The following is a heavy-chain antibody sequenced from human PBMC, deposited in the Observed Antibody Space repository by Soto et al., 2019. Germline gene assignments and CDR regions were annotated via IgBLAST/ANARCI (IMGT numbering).Heavy chain of an antibody. CDR1: GFTFSSYA. CDR3: ARGLRVVVPAP. D-gene: IGHD2-2*01. CDR2: ISYDGSNK. Sequence: AGGSLRLSCAASGFTFSSYAMHWVRQAPGKGLEWVAVISYDGSNKYYADSVEGRFTISRDNSKNKLNLQMNSLRVEDTAVYYCARGLRVVVPAPWGQGTLVTV. V-gene: IGHV3-30-3*01. J-gene: IGHJ5*02.